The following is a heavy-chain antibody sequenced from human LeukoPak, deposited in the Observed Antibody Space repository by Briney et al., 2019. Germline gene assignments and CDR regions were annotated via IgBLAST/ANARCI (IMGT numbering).Heavy chain of an antibody. CDR3: ARAGHRYFFDY. CDR1: GDSISSYY. V-gene: IGHV4-59*01. CDR2: IYYNGST. Sequence: NLSETLSLTCTVSGDSISSYYWSWIRQPPGKGLEWIGDIYYNGSTNYNPSLKSRVTISVDTSKNQFSLKLSSVTAADTAVYYCARAGHRYFFDYWGQGTLVTVSS. J-gene: IGHJ4*02.